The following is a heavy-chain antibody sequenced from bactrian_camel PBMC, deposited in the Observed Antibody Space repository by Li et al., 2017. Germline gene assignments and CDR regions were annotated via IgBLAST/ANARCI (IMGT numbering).Heavy chain of an antibody. D-gene: IGHD3*01. V-gene: IGHV3S53*01. CDR2: ISPSDGST. CDR1: GYIYSEKC. Sequence: VQLVESGGGSVQPGGSLRLSCAVSGYIYSEKCMAWFRQVPGKEREGVAAISPSDGSTAYADSVKGRFTISRGGAKSTVHLQMNGLKPEDTAMYYCAATVASACGPYRLREAEYKFWGQGTQVTVS. CDR3: AATVASACGPYRLREAEYKF. J-gene: IGHJ4*01.